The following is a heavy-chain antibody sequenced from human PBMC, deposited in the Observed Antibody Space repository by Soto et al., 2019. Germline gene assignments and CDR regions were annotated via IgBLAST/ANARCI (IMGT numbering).Heavy chain of an antibody. V-gene: IGHV4-39*01. J-gene: IGHJ5*02. CDR3: ARQGAGAVAGSSWFDP. D-gene: IGHD6-19*01. CDR2: IYYSGST. CDR1: GGSISSSSYY. Sequence: PSETLSLTCTASGGSISSSSYYWGWIRQPPGKGLEWIGSIYYSGSTYYNPSLKSRVTISVDTSKNQFSLKLSSVTAADTAVYYCARQGAGAVAGSSWFDPWGQGTLVTVSS.